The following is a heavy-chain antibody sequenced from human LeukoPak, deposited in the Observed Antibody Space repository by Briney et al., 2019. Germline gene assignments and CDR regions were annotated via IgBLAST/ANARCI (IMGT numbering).Heavy chain of an antibody. Sequence: ASVKVSCKASGYTFTGYYMHWVRQAPGQGLEWMGWINPNSGGTNYAQEFQGRVTMTRDTSISTAYMELSRLRSDDTAVYYCAREGTTGTTDSWFDPWGQGTLVTVSS. V-gene: IGHV1-2*02. J-gene: IGHJ5*02. CDR1: GYTFTGYY. CDR2: INPNSGGT. CDR3: AREGTTGTTDSWFDP. D-gene: IGHD1-1*01.